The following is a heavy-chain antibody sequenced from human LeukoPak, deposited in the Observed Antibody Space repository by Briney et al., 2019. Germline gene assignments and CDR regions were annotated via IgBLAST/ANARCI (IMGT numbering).Heavy chain of an antibody. J-gene: IGHJ3*02. CDR3: ARGWGTVGEADAFDI. CDR1: GYTFTGYY. CDR2: INPNSGGT. V-gene: IGHV1-2*02. D-gene: IGHD1-26*01. Sequence: ASVKVSCKASGYTFTGYYMHWVRQAPGQGLEGMGWINPNSGGTNYAQKFQGRVTMTRDTSISTAYMELSRLRSDDTAVYYCARGWGTVGEADAFDIWGQGTMVTVSS.